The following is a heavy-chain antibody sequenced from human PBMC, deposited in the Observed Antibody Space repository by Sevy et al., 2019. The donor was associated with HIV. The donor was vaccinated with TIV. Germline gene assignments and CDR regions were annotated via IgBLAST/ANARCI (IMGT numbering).Heavy chain of an antibody. J-gene: IGHJ5*02. CDR1: GGSFSGYY. D-gene: IGHD3-3*01. CDR2: INHSGST. CDR3: ARYDFWSGFSKSNWFDP. V-gene: IGHV4-34*01. Sequence: SETSLTCAVYGGSFSGYYWSWIRQPPGKGLEWIGEINHSGSTNYNPSLKSRVTISVDTSKKQFSLKLGSVTAADTAVYYCARYDFWSGFSKSNWFDPWGQGTLVTVSS.